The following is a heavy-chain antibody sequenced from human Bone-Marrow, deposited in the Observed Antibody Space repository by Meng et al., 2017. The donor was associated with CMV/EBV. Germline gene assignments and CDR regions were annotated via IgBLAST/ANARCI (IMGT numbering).Heavy chain of an antibody. V-gene: IGHV3-11*01. Sequence: GESLKISCAASGFTFTDYYMSWIRQAPGKGLEWVSYVDVDGGTIFYADSVKGRFTIPRDNAKNALYLQMNSLRAEDTAVYYSARGGKKYGDYWGRGTLVTVSS. CDR1: GFTFTDYY. CDR2: VDVDGGTI. D-gene: IGHD2-8*01. CDR3: ARGGKKYGDY. J-gene: IGHJ4*02.